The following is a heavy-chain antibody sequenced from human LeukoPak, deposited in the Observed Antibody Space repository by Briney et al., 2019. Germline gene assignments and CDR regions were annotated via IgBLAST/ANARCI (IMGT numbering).Heavy chain of an antibody. CDR1: GGSISSSSYY. J-gene: IGHJ4*02. CDR2: IYYSGST. D-gene: IGHD4-17*01. V-gene: IGHV4-39*01. Sequence: PSETLSLTCTVSGGSISSSSYYWGWIRQPPGKGLEWIGSIYYSGSTYYNPSLKSRVTISLDTSKNQFSLKLSSVTAADTAVYYCARHGEEMDHGDYGLYFDYWGQGTLVTVSS. CDR3: ARHGEEMDHGDYGLYFDY.